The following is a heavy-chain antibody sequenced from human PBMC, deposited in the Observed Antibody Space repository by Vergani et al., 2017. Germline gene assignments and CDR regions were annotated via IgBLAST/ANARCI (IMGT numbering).Heavy chain of an antibody. CDR2: INPNSGGT. D-gene: IGHD2-15*01. Sequence: QVQLVQSGAEVKKPGASVKVSCKASVYTFTGYYMHWVRQAPGQGLEWMGWINPNSGGTNYAQKFQGRVTMTRDTSISTAYMELSRLRSDDTAVYYCARGGYCSGGSCYYVDVWGKGTTVTVSS. CDR3: ARGGYCSGGSCYYVDV. V-gene: IGHV1-2*02. CDR1: VYTFTGYY. J-gene: IGHJ6*03.